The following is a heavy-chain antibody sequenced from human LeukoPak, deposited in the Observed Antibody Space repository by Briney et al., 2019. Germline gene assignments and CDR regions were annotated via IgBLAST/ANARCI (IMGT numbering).Heavy chain of an antibody. D-gene: IGHD6-19*01. Sequence: PSETLSLTCTVSGGSISSRNYYWAWIRQPPGKGLEWIGSIYYGGNTYYSPSLKSRVTMSVDTSKNQFSLKLRSVTAADTAMYYCARVKAVANWADPWGQGILVTVSS. CDR2: IYYGGNT. CDR3: ARVKAVANWADP. V-gene: IGHV4-39*07. CDR1: GGSISSRNYY. J-gene: IGHJ5*02.